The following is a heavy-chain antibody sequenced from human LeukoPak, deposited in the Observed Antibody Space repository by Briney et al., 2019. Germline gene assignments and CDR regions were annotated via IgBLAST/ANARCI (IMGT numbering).Heavy chain of an antibody. J-gene: IGHJ3*02. D-gene: IGHD1-26*01. CDR3: AKHLLVGGTRGAYAFDI. V-gene: IGHV3-48*01. CDR1: GFTFSSYA. CDR2: ISSGSSTF. Sequence: GGSLRLSCAASGFTFSSYAMNWDRQAPGKGLEWISYISSGSSTFYYADSVKGRFAISRDNAKNSLYLQMNSLRAEDTAGYYCAKHLLVGGTRGAYAFDIWGRGTMVTVSS.